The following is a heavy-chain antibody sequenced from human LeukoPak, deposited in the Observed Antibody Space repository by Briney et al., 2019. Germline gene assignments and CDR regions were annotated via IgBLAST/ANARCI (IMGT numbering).Heavy chain of an antibody. V-gene: IGHV1-46*03. CDR2: INPSGGST. CDR3: TTAMVTRRFDY. CDR1: GYTFTSYY. J-gene: IGHJ4*02. D-gene: IGHD5-18*01. Sequence: ASVKVSCKASGYTFTSYYMHWVRQAPGQGLEWMGIINPSGGSTSYAQKFQGRVTMTRDTSTSTVYMELGSLRSEDTAVYYCTTAMVTRRFDYWGQGTLVTVSS.